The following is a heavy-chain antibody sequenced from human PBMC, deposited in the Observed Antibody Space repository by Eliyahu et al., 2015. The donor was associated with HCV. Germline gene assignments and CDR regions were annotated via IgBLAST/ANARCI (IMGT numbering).Heavy chain of an antibody. CDR2: IYYSGST. Sequence: QLQLQESGPGLVKPSETLSLTCTVSXGXISXSSYYWGWIRQPPGKGLEWIGSIYYSGSTYYNPSLKSRVTISVDTSKNQFSLKLSSVTAADTAVYYCARRPARRPIAAAGYFDYWGQGTLVTVSS. CDR1: XGXISXSSYY. J-gene: IGHJ4*02. CDR3: ARRPARRPIAAAGYFDY. D-gene: IGHD6-13*01. V-gene: IGHV4-39*01.